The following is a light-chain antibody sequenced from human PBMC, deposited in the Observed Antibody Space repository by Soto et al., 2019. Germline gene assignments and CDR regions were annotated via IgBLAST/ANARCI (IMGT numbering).Light chain of an antibody. J-gene: IGLJ1*01. CDR1: SSNIESNT. CDR3: AAWDDSLNGYV. V-gene: IGLV1-44*01. CDR2: SNN. Sequence: QSVLTQPPSASGTPGQRVTISCSGSSSNIESNTVNWYQQLPGTAPKLLIYSNNQRPSGVPDRFSGSKSGTSASLAISGRQSEDEADYYCAAWDDSLNGYVFGTGTKLTVL.